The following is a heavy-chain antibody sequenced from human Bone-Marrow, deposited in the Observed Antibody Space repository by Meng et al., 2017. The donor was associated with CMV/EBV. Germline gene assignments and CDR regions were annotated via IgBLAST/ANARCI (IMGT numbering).Heavy chain of an antibody. V-gene: IGHV4-39*07. CDR3: ARGNSKLLYYYYGMDV. CDR2: IYYSGST. J-gene: IGHJ6*02. D-gene: IGHD4-11*01. CDR1: GGSISSSSYY. Sequence: GSLRLSCTVSGGSISSSSYYWGWIRQPPGKGLEWIGSIYYSGSTYYNPSLKSRVTISVDTSKNQFSLKLSSVTAADTAVYYCARGNSKLLYYYYGMDVWGQGTTVTVSS.